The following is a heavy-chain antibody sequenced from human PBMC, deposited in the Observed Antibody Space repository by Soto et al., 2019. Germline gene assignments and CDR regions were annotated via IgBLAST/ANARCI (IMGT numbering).Heavy chain of an antibody. Sequence: ASVKVSCKASGYLFTAYSMHWVRLAPGQGLDWVGVINPSGGRTNYAQKFQGRVTMTGDTSTRTVYMELSSLRSEDTAVYYCARAFNRYCSSTSPGCWFDPWGQGTLVTVSS. CDR3: ARAFNRYCSSTSPGCWFDP. D-gene: IGHD2-2*01. CDR1: GYLFTAYS. CDR2: INPSGGRT. J-gene: IGHJ5*02. V-gene: IGHV1-46*01.